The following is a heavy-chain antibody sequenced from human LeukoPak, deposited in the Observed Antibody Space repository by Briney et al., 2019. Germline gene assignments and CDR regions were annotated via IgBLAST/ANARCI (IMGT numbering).Heavy chain of an antibody. D-gene: IGHD6-13*01. Sequence: GGSLRLSCAASGFTFSSYWMSWVRQAPGKGLEWVANIKQDGSEKYYVDSVKGRFTIPRDNSKNTLYLQMNSLRAEDTAVYYCARGIAAAGIYYFDYWGQGTLVTVSS. CDR3: ARGIAAAGIYYFDY. CDR1: GFTFSSYW. V-gene: IGHV3-7*04. J-gene: IGHJ4*02. CDR2: IKQDGSEK.